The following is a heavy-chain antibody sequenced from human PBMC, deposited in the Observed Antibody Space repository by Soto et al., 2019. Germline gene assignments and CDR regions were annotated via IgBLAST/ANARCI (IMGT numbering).Heavy chain of an antibody. V-gene: IGHV4-30-4*01. CDR3: ARRTTVTTFDY. CDR2: IYYSGST. Sequence: SETLSLTCTVSGGSISSGDYYWSWIRQPPGKGLEWIGYIYYSGSTYYNPSLKSRVTISVDTSKNQFSLKLSSVTAADTAVYYCARRTTVTTFDYWGQGTLVTVSS. J-gene: IGHJ4*02. CDR1: GGSISSGDYY. D-gene: IGHD4-4*01.